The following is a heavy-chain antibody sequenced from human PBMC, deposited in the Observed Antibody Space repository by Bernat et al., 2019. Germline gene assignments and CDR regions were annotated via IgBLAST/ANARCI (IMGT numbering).Heavy chain of an antibody. Sequence: QVQLVESGGGVVQPGRSLRLSCAASGFTFSSYGMHWVRQAPGKGLEWVAVISYDGSNKYYADSVKGRFTISRDNSKNTLYLQMNSLRAEDTAVYYCANGVVATGGFDYCGQGTLVTVSS. V-gene: IGHV3-30*18. CDR2: ISYDGSNK. CDR1: GFTFSSYG. D-gene: IGHD5-12*01. J-gene: IGHJ4*02. CDR3: ANGVVATGGFDY.